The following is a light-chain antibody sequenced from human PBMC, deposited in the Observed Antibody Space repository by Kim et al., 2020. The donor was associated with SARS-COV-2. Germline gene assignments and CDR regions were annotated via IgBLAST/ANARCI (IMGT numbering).Light chain of an antibody. CDR1: SSDVGGYNY. Sequence: QSVTISFTGTSSDVGGYNYVSWYQQFPGNAPRLMIYDVNKRPSGVPDRFSASKSGNTASLTISGLQADDEADYYCCSYAGGYTQVAFGGGTQLTVL. CDR2: DVN. V-gene: IGLV2-11*03. CDR3: CSYAGGYTQVA. J-gene: IGLJ2*01.